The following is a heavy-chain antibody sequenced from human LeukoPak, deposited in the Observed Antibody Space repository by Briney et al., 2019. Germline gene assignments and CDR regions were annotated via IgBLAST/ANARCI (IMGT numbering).Heavy chain of an antibody. CDR1: GGSISSGSYF. V-gene: IGHV4-61*02. Sequence: SETLSLTCTVSGGSISSGSYFWTWIRQPAGKGLEWIGRIYTGGSTNYNPSLKSRVTISVDTSKNQFSLKLSSVTAADTVVYYCARERDYTGWFDPWGQGTLVTVSS. J-gene: IGHJ5*02. CDR3: ARERDYTGWFDP. CDR2: IYTGGST. D-gene: IGHD4-11*01.